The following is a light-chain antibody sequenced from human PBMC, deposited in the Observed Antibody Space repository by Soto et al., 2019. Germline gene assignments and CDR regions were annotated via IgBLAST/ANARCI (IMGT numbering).Light chain of an antibody. J-gene: IGKJ1*01. Sequence: IQMTQSPSSLSASVGDRVIITCRASQGIGNSLAWYQQKAGRVPKLLMHSASTLLSGVRSRFSRSGSGTDFTLPSSSLQPEEVATLYCQKYDSAPWPFGQGTKV. CDR1: QGIGNS. V-gene: IGKV1-27*01. CDR3: QKYDSAPWP. CDR2: SAS.